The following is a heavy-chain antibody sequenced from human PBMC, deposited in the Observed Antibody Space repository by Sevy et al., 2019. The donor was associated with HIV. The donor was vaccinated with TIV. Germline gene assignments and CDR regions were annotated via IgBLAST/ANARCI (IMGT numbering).Heavy chain of an antibody. Sequence: SETLSLTCTVSGGSISSGDYYWSWIRQPPGKGLEWIGYIYYSGSTYSNPSLKSRLTISVDTSKNQFSLRLSSVTAADTAVYYCARGITMIVVAWNWFDPWGQGTLVTVSS. V-gene: IGHV4-30-4*01. CDR3: ARGITMIVVAWNWFDP. CDR1: GGSISSGDYY. CDR2: IYYSGST. J-gene: IGHJ5*02. D-gene: IGHD3-22*01.